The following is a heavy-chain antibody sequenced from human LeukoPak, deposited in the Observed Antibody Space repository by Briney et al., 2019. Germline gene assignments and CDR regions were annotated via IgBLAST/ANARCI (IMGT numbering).Heavy chain of an antibody. CDR1: AGSFSSGSYY. D-gene: IGHD6-19*01. V-gene: IGHV4-61*01. CDR3: ARSVVGVAGTDR. Sequence: TLSLTCTVSAGSFSSGSYYCRWLRQPPRTGLHWTGYVYYTGSTNYNPSLKSRVTISVDTSKNQFSLKLTSVTAADTAVYYCARSVVGVAGTDRWGQGTLLTVSS. CDR2: VYYTGST. J-gene: IGHJ5*02.